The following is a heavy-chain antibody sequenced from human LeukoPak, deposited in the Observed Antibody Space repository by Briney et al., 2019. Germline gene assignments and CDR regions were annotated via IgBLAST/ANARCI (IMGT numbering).Heavy chain of an antibody. J-gene: IGHJ4*02. Sequence: SETLSLTCTGSGGSISSYYWNRIRQPPGKGLEWIGYIYYSGSTNYNPSLKSRVTISLDTSKNQFSLKLSSVTAADTAVYYCARDLSLDYWGQGILVTVSS. CDR2: IYYSGST. D-gene: IGHD3-16*01. CDR1: GGSISSYY. CDR3: ARDLSLDY. V-gene: IGHV4-59*01.